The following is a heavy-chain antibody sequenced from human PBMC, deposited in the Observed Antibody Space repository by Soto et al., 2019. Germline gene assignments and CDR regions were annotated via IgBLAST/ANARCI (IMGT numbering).Heavy chain of an antibody. CDR2: VSVPSGDT. V-gene: IGHV1-18*01. D-gene: IGHD2-15*01. CDR1: GSSYSRFR. J-gene: IGHJ4*02. Sequence: SVELSCKASGSSYSRFRISWVRQAPGQGLEWLGWVSVPSGDTSSAQNFQGRVTVTTDTSTSTAYMEVGSLRSDDTAVYYCARTCRSGGIGYLVYWGEGTLGIVSS. CDR3: ARTCRSGGIGYLVY.